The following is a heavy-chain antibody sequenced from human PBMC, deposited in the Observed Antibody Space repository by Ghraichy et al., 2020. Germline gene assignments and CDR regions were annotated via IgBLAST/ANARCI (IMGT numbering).Heavy chain of an antibody. CDR3: AKDTDSSGYHHFDH. CDR2: ISRDGGII. V-gene: IGHV3-43D*04. CDR1: GFSFDDFA. J-gene: IGHJ4*02. Sequence: GGSLRLSCAASGFSFDDFAMHWVRQAPGKGLEWVSRISRDGGIIYYADSVKGRFSISRDNSKNSLYLQMKSLRAEDTALYYCAKDTDSSGYHHFDHWCQGTLVIVSS. D-gene: IGHD3-22*01.